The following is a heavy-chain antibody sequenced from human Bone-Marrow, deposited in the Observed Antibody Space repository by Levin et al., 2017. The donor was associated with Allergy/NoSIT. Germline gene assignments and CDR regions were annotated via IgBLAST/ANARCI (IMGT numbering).Heavy chain of an antibody. CDR1: GGSITSSNW. CDR2: IYPSGST. V-gene: IGHV4-4*02. CDR3: ASEAEY. J-gene: IGHJ4*02. D-gene: IGHD6-6*01. Sequence: KASETLSLTCGISGGSITSSNWWTWVRQPPGKGLEWIGEIYPSGSTNYNPSLESRLTISVDKSKNQFSLKLSSVSAADTAVYYCASEAEYWGQGILVTVSS.